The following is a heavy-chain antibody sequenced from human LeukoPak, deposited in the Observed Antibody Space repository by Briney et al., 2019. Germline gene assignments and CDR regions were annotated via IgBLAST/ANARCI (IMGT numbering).Heavy chain of an antibody. CDR2: IYPGDSDT. J-gene: IGHJ3*02. CDR3: ASGSYYDSSGYYYVPDAFDI. CDR1: GYSFTSYW. V-gene: IGHV5-51*01. D-gene: IGHD3-22*01. Sequence: GESLKISCKGSGYSFTSYWISWVRQLPGKGLEWMGIIYPGDSDTRYSPSFQGQVTISADKSISTAYLQWSSLKASDTAMYYCASGSYYDSSGYYYVPDAFDIWGQGTMVTVSS.